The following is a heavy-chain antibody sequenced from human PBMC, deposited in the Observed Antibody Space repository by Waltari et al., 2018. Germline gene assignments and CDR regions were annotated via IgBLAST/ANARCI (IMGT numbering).Heavy chain of an antibody. D-gene: IGHD3-16*02. J-gene: IGHJ5*02. V-gene: IGHV3-23*01. CDR2: ISGSGGST. CDR1: GFTFSSYA. CDR3: VRVGEENSNSQYRWFDA. Sequence: EVQLLESGGGLVQPGGSLRLSCAASGFTFSSYAMSWVRQAPGKGLEWVSAISGSGGSTYYADSVKGRFTISRDNSKKSVYLQMNSLRVEDTAVYFCVRVGEENSNSQYRWFDAWGQGSLVTVSS.